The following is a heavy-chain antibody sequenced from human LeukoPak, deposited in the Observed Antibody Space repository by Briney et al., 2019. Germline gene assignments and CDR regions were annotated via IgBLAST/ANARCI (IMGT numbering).Heavy chain of an antibody. V-gene: IGHV3-74*01. CDR1: GFTFSSYW. J-gene: IGHJ3*02. D-gene: IGHD2-2*01. CDR3: AKEGLDCSSTSCYYWSPHDAFDI. Sequence: QPGGSLRLSCAASGFTFSSYWMHWVRQAPGKGLVWVSRINSDGSSTSYADSVKGRFTISRDNAKNTLYLQMNSLRAEDTAVYYCAKEGLDCSSTSCYYWSPHDAFDIWGQGTMVTVSS. CDR2: INSDGSST.